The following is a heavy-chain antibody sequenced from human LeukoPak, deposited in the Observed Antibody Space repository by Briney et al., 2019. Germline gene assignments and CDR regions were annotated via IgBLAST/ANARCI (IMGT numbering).Heavy chain of an antibody. CDR3: ARYRRDGNIYFLDY. CDR2: VYYSRST. V-gene: IGHV4-59*01. J-gene: IGHJ4*02. D-gene: IGHD5-24*01. Sequence: PSETLSLTCTVSGDSISPYYWSWIRQPPGKGLEWIGYVYYSRSTNYNPSLKSRVTMSADTSHNQFSLKLSSVTAADTAVYYCARYRRDGNIYFLDYWGQGSLVTVSS. CDR1: GDSISPYY.